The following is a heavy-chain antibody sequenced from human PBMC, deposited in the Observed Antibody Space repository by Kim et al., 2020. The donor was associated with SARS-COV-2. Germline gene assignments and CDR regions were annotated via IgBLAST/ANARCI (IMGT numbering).Heavy chain of an antibody. Sequence: SETLSLTCTVSGGSISSGGYYWSWIRQHPGKGLEWIGYIYYSGSTYYNPSLKSRVTISVDTSKNQFSLKLSSVTAADTAVYYCARAPQFSASPVYYFDYWGQGTLVTVSS. CDR2: IYYSGST. CDR3: ARAPQFSASPVYYFDY. J-gene: IGHJ4*02. CDR1: GGSISSGGYY. D-gene: IGHD3-10*01. V-gene: IGHV4-31*03.